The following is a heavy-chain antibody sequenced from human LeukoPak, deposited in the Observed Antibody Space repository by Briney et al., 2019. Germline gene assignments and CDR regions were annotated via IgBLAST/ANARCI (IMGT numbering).Heavy chain of an antibody. CDR3: ARELVRGVMFY. V-gene: IGHV3-23*01. J-gene: IGHJ4*02. D-gene: IGHD3-10*01. CDR1: GFTFGSYA. Sequence: GGSLRLSCAASGFTFGSYAMSWVRQAPGKGLEWVSAISGSGTNTYYADSVKGRFTISRDNAKNSLYLQMNSLRAEDTAVYYCARELVRGVMFYWGQGTLVTVSS. CDR2: ISGSGTNT.